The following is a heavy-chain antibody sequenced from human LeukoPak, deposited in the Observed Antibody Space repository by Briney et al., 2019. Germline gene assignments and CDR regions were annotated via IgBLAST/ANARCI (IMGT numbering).Heavy chain of an antibody. V-gene: IGHV3-21*01. J-gene: IGHJ4*02. CDR3: ARDPAPEDN. CDR2: ITSRSDI. Sequence: GGSLRLSCAASGFTFSSYAMHWVRQAPGKGLEWVSSITSRSDIYYADSVRGRFTISRDNAKNSLYLQMNSLRAEDTAVYYCARDPAPEDNWGQGTLVTVSS. CDR1: GFTFSSYA. D-gene: IGHD1-14*01.